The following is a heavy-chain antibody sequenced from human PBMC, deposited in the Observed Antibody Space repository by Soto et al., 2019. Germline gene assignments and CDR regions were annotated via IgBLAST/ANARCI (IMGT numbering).Heavy chain of an antibody. CDR2: IDPKNGGT. J-gene: IGHJ4*02. D-gene: IGHD3-10*01. V-gene: IGHV1-2*02. CDR1: GYSISAYY. CDR3: GRDDYGIFPY. Sequence: SVKVSCKASGYSISAYYIHWVRQAPGQGLEWMGWIDPKNGGTVSAQKFQGRLTMTRDTSISTVYMDLSGLTSDDTALYYCGRDDYGIFPYWGQGSLVTVSS.